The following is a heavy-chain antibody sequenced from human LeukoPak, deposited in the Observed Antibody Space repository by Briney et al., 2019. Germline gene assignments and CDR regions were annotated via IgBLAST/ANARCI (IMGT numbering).Heavy chain of an antibody. CDR3: AKASWVSNADAVL. Sequence: GGSLRLSCVASGFSFSSYWMAWVRQAPGKGLEWVANIKNDGSHKYYVDSVKGRFTISRDNAKNSVYLEMNNLRVEDTAVYYCAKASWVSNADAVLWGQGTVVTVSS. CDR1: GFSFSSYW. CDR2: IKNDGSHK. D-gene: IGHD1-1*01. V-gene: IGHV3-7*03. J-gene: IGHJ4*02.